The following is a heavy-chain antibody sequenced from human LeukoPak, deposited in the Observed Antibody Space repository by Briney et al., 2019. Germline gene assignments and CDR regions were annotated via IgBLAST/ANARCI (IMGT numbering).Heavy chain of an antibody. CDR3: ARGRVSSSTWYSTYYYFFYMDF. V-gene: IGHV4-59*01. CDR2: VDHTRST. Sequence: PSETLSLTCTVSDDSITMYYWTWIRQPPGKVLEWLGYVDHTRSTKFNPSLNGRVSISRDTSNNFFSLRLRSVTAADTAVYFCARGRVSSSTWYSTYYYFFYMDFWGKGTTVTVSS. J-gene: IGHJ6*03. CDR1: DDSITMYY. D-gene: IGHD4-11*01.